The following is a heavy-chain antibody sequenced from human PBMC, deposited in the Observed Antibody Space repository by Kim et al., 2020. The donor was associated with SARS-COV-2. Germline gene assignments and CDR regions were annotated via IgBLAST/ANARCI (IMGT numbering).Heavy chain of an antibody. CDR2: IYYSGST. CDR3: AWSSGWYFRVFDY. V-gene: IGHV4-59*08. J-gene: IGHJ4*02. D-gene: IGHD6-19*01. Sequence: SETLSLTCTVSGGSISSYSWSWIRQPPGKGLEWIGYIYYSGSTNYNPSLKSRVTISVDTSKNQFSLKLSSVTAADTAVYYCAWSSGWYFRVFDYWGQGTLVTVSS. CDR1: GGSISSYS.